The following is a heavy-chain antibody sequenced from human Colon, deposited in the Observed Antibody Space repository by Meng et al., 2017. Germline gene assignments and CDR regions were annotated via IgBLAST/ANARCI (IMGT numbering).Heavy chain of an antibody. CDR1: GYSFNTYW. CDR2: INPGDSST. D-gene: IGHD3-22*01. V-gene: IGHV5-51*01. J-gene: IGHJ5*02. Sequence: GESLKISCQGSGYSFNTYWIGWVRPMPGRGLEWMGFINPGDSSTMYSPSFQGQVTISADKSITTVYLQWSSLKASDTAMYYCGGRARDPAYYDSSGFAWGQGTLVTVSS. CDR3: GGRARDPAYYDSSGFA.